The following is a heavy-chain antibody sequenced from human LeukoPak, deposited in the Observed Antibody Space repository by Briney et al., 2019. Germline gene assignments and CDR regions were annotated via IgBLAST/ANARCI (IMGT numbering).Heavy chain of an antibody. CDR3: VTGLGQLWSPFDY. CDR1: GYTFTGYY. J-gene: IGHJ4*02. D-gene: IGHD5-18*01. V-gene: IGHV1-2*02. Sequence: ASVKVSCKTSGYTFTGYYMHWVRQAPGQGLEWMGWINPNSGGTNYAQKFQGRVTMTRDTSISTAYMELSRLRSDDTAVYYCVTGLGQLWSPFDYWGQGTLVTVSS. CDR2: INPNSGGT.